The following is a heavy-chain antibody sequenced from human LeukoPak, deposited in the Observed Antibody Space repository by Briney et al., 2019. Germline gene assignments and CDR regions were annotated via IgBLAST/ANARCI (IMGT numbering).Heavy chain of an antibody. J-gene: IGHJ6*03. V-gene: IGHV4-61*05. Sequence: PSETLSLTCTVSGGSISTSNYYWGWIRQPPGKGLEWIGYIYYSGTTNYNPSLKSRVTISVDTSKNQFSLKLSSVTAADTAMYYCARVSWFPGTSYYYMDVWGKGTTVTASS. CDR1: GGSISTSNYY. CDR2: IYYSGTT. CDR3: ARVSWFPGTSYYYMDV. D-gene: IGHD1-1*01.